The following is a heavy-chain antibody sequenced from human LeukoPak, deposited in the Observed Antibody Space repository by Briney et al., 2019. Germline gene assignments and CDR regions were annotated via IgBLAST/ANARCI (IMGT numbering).Heavy chain of an antibody. CDR1: GYTFTNYG. CDR3: ARDVLSGGLDVFDI. CDR2: ISGHSGNT. J-gene: IGHJ3*02. D-gene: IGHD3-10*01. Sequence: GASAKVSCKTSGYTFTNYGISWVRQAPGQGLEWMGCISGHSGNTKYAQRLQGRVIMTTDTSTSTAYMELRSLKSDDAAVYYCARDVLSGGLDVFDIWGQGTMVTVSS. V-gene: IGHV1-18*01.